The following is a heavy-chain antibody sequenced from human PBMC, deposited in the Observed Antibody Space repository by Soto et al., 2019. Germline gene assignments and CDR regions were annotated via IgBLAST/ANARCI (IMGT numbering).Heavy chain of an antibody. CDR3: ARHNYGSGSTYFDY. CDR2: IYYSGST. J-gene: IGHJ4*02. CDR1: GGSISSYY. D-gene: IGHD3-10*01. Sequence: QVQLQESGPGLVKPSETLSLTCTVSGGSISSYYWSWIRQPPGKGLEWIGYIYYSGSTNYNPSLKSRVTISVDTSKNQFSLKLNSMTGADTAVYYCARHNYGSGSTYFDYWGQGTLVTVSS. V-gene: IGHV4-59*08.